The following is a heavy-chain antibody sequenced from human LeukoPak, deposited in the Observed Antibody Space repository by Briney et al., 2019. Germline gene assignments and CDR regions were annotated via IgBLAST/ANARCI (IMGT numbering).Heavy chain of an antibody. CDR1: GFTFSDYY. CDR2: ISSSGSTI. J-gene: IGHJ4*02. Sequence: GGSLRLSCAASGFTFSDYYMSWIRQAPGKGLEWVSYISSSGSTIYYADSVKGRFTISRDNSKNTLYLQMNSLRAEDTAVYYCARDRHKYNYDSGGYPPYWGQGTLVTVSS. CDR3: ARDRHKYNYDSGGYPPY. D-gene: IGHD3-22*01. V-gene: IGHV3-11*04.